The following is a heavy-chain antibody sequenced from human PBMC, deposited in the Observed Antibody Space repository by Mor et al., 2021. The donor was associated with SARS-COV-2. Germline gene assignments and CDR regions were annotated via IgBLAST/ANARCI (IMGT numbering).Heavy chain of an antibody. CDR3: ARIEDTAMVLVGMDV. J-gene: IGHJ6*02. CDR2: T. D-gene: IGHD5-18*01. Sequence: TGYAQKFQGRVTMTRNTSISTAYMELSSLRSEDTAVYYCARIEDTAMVLVGMDVWGQGTTVTVSS. V-gene: IGHV1-8*01.